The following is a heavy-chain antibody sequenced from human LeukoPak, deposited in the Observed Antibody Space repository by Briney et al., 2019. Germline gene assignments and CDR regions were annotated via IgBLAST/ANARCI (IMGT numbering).Heavy chain of an antibody. Sequence: GGSLRLSCAASRFTISSNYMSWVRQAPGKGLDWVSVISSGGSTYYSDSVKGRFTISRDNSKNTQYLQMNTLRAEDTAVYYCARGLYSSGWYSDYWGQGTLVTVSS. J-gene: IGHJ4*02. V-gene: IGHV3-66*01. CDR2: ISSGGST. CDR3: ARGLYSSGWYSDY. D-gene: IGHD6-19*01. CDR1: RFTISSNY.